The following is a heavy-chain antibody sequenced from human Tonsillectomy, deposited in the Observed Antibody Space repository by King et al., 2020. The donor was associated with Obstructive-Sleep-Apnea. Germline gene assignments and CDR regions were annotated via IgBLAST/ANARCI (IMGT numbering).Heavy chain of an antibody. D-gene: IGHD3-22*01. CDR3: ARGLGNRYYYDSSGYYGYYFDY. V-gene: IGHV4-30-2*01. CDR2: IYHSGST. J-gene: IGHJ4*02. CDR1: GGSISSGGYS. Sequence: LQLQESGSGLVKPSQTLSLTCAVSGGSISSGGYSWSWIRQPPGKGLEWIGYIYHSGSTYYNPSLKSRVTISVDRSKNQFSLKLCSVTAADTAVYYCARGLGNRYYYDSSGYYGYYFDYWGQGTLVTVSS.